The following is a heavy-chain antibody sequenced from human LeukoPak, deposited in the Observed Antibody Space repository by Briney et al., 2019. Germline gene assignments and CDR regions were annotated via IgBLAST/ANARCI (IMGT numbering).Heavy chain of an antibody. CDR2: ISGSGAST. D-gene: IGHD5/OR15-5a*01. V-gene: IGHV3-23*01. CDR3: ARSKIDY. CDR1: GFTLSTNA. J-gene: IGHJ4*02. Sequence: PGGSLRLSCLTSGFTLSTNAMSWVRQAPGKGLEWISGISGSGASTYYADSVKGRFTISRDDSRNTLYLQMNSLRGDDTAVYYCARSKIDYWGQGALVTVSS.